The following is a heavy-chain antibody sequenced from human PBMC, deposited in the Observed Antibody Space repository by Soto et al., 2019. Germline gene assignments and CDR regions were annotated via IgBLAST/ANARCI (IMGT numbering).Heavy chain of an antibody. Sequence: XSVKVSCKASVYTFTSYGTSWVRQAPGQGLEWMGWISAYNGNTNYAQKLQGRVTMTTDTSTSTAYMELRSLRSDDTAVYYCARVNRSSSWSKTYYYYGMDVWGQGTTVTVSS. CDR1: VYTFTSYG. V-gene: IGHV1-18*04. CDR3: ARVNRSSSWSKTYYYYGMDV. D-gene: IGHD6-13*01. CDR2: ISAYNGNT. J-gene: IGHJ6*02.